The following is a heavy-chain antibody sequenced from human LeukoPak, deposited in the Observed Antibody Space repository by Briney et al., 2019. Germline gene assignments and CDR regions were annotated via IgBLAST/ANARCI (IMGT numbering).Heavy chain of an antibody. D-gene: IGHD5-18*01. V-gene: IGHV4-38-2*02. Sequence: RTSETLSLTCTVSGYSISSGYYWGWIRQPPGKGLEWIGSIYHSGSTYYNPSLKSRVTISVDTSKNQFSLKLSSVTAADTAVYYCAVRGYSDFYFDYWGQGTLVTVSS. CDR1: GYSISSGYY. J-gene: IGHJ4*02. CDR2: IYHSGST. CDR3: AVRGYSDFYFDY.